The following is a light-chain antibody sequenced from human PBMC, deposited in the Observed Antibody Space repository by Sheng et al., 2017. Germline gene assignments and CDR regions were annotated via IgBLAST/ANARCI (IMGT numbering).Light chain of an antibody. V-gene: IGKV1-39*01. Sequence: DIQMTQSPSSLSASIGDRVTITCRANQTISTYTNWYQQRPGKAPQLLIYAASQLQSGVPSRFTGSASGTEFTLTISSLQPEDFATYYCQQXTLPRDFGQG. CDR1: QTISTY. CDR3: QQXTLPRD. CDR2: AAS. J-gene: IGKJ2*01.